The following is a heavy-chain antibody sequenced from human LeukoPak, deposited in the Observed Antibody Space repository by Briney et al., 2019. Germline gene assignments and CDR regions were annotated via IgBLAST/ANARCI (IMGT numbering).Heavy chain of an antibody. CDR2: FNHSGST. D-gene: IGHD4-17*01. V-gene: IGHV4-34*01. CDR1: GGSFSGYY. Sequence: SETLSLTCAVYGGSFSGYYWSWIRQPPGKGLEWIGGFNHSGSTNYNPSLKSRVTISVDTSKNQFSLKLSSVTAADTAVYYCARDYGDYRRYFDYWGQGTLVTVSS. J-gene: IGHJ4*02. CDR3: ARDYGDYRRYFDY.